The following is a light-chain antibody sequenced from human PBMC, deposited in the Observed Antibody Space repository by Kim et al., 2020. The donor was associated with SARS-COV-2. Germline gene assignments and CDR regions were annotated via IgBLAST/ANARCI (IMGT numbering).Light chain of an antibody. CDR3: AAWDDSLSGPE. CDR1: SSNIGSNY. V-gene: IGLV1-47*01. Sequence: ELTQPPSASGTPGQRVTISCSGSSSNIGSNYVYWYQQLPGTAPKLLIYRNNQRPSGVPDRFSGSKSGTSASLAISGLRSEDEADYYCAAWDDSLSGPEFGGGTQLTVL. J-gene: IGLJ2*01. CDR2: RNN.